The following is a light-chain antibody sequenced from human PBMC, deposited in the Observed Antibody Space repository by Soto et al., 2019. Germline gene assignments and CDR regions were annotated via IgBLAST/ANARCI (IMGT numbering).Light chain of an antibody. V-gene: IGKV3-11*01. Sequence: IVWTQSPVILSLSPGERATLSCRASQTVDNFLAWYQLKPGKAPRLLIYDATKRASGIPVRFTGSGSGTDFILTISNIEAEDVAIYYCQQRNDWPLTFGQGTRLE. CDR1: QTVDNF. CDR3: QQRNDWPLT. CDR2: DAT. J-gene: IGKJ5*01.